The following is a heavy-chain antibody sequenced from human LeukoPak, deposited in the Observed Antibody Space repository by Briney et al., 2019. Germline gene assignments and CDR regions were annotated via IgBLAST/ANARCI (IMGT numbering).Heavy chain of an antibody. CDR2: IYHSGST. CDR1: GGSISSGGYY. V-gene: IGHV4-30-2*01. J-gene: IGHJ2*01. Sequence: SQTLSLTCTVSGGSISSGGYYWSWIRQPPGKGLEWIGYIYHSGSTYYNPSLKSRVTISVDRSKNQFSLKLSSVTAADTAVYYCARGRVYWYFDLWGRGTLVTVSS. CDR3: ARGRVYWYFDL.